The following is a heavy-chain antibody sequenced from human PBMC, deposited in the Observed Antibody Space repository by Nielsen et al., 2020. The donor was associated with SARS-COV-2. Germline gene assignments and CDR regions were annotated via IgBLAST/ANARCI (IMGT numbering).Heavy chain of an antibody. CDR3: TRRVAGGTIDV. CDR1: GFTFNNFS. Sequence: GESLKISCAASGFTFNNFSMNWVRQAPGQGLEWVSTIGVSGGGTYYADSLKGRLTISRDNYKNTLFLQMNRLGADDTAIYYCTRRVAGGTIDVWGQGTTGTVSS. V-gene: IGHV3-23*01. CDR2: IGVSGGGT. J-gene: IGHJ6*02. D-gene: IGHD6-19*01.